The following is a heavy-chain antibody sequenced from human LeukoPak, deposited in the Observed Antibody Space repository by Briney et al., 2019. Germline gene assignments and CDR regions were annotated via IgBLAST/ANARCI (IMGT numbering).Heavy chain of an antibody. CDR1: GGTFSSYA. Sequence: ASVKVSCKASGGTFSSYAISWVRQAPGQGLEWMGGIIPISGTANYAQKFQGRVTITADESTSTAYMELSSLRSEDTAVYYCAWTQWELQDPFDYWGQGTLVTVSS. CDR2: IIPISGTA. J-gene: IGHJ4*02. V-gene: IGHV1-69*13. D-gene: IGHD1-26*01. CDR3: AWTQWELQDPFDY.